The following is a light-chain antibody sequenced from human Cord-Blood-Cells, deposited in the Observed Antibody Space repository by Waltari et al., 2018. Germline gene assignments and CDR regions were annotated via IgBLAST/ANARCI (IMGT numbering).Light chain of an antibody. J-gene: IGKJ4*01. CDR3: QQRSNWPLT. CDR1: QSVSNN. V-gene: IGKV3-11*01. CDR2: DAS. Sequence: EIVLTQSPATLSLSPGERATLSCSASQSVSNNLAWSQQNPGQAPRLLIYDASNRATDIPARFSGSGSGTEFTLTISSLEPEDFAVYYCQQRSNWPLTFGGGTKVEIK.